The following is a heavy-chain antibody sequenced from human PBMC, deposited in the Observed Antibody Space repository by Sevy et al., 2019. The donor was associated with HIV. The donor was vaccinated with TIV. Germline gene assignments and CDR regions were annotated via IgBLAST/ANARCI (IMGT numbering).Heavy chain of an antibody. CDR3: ARAGGWGNINHSNQILDI. CDR1: EFIFTGYW. D-gene: IGHD3-16*01. Sequence: GGSLRLSCAASEFIFTGYWMNWVRQAPGKGLEWVANIDQDGSDKRYVDSVRGRLTIARDNANNFLYLQMGSLRPDDTAVYYCARAGGWGNINHSNQILDIWGHGTKVTVSS. V-gene: IGHV3-7*01. J-gene: IGHJ3*02. CDR2: IDQDGSDK.